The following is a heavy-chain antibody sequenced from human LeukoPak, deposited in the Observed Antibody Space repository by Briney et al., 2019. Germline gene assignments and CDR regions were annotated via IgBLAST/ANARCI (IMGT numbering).Heavy chain of an antibody. CDR1: GGSISSGDYY. Sequence: TLSLTCTVSGGSISSGDYYWSWIRQPPGKGLEWIGYIYYSGSTYYNPSLKSRVTISVDTSKNQFSLKLSSVTAADTAVYYCASYDILTGYATDYWGQGTPVTVSS. J-gene: IGHJ4*02. CDR3: ASYDILTGYATDY. CDR2: IYYSGST. D-gene: IGHD3-9*01. V-gene: IGHV4-30-4*08.